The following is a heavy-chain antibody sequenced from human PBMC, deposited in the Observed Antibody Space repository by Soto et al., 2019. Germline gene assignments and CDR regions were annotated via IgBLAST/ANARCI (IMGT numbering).Heavy chain of an antibody. Sequence: SLRLSCAASGFTFSSYAMSWVRQAPGKGLEWVSAISGSGGSTYYADSVKGRFTISRDNSKNTLYLQMNSLRAEDTAVYYCAKGVKSRYYYYYMDVWGKGTTVTVSS. CDR2: ISGSGGST. CDR1: GFTFSSYA. J-gene: IGHJ6*03. V-gene: IGHV3-23*01. D-gene: IGHD6-13*01. CDR3: AKGVKSRYYYYYMDV.